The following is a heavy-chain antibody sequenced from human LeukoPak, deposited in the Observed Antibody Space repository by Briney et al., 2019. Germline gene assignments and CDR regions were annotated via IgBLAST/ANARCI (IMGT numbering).Heavy chain of an antibody. D-gene: IGHD3/OR15-3a*01. J-gene: IGHJ6*03. V-gene: IGHV1-69*06. Sequence: VASVKVSCKASGGTFSSYAISWVRQAPGQGLEWMGGIIPIFGTANYAQKFQGRVTITADKSTSTAYMELSSLRSEDTAVYYCASGLYHSYYYYMDVWGKGTTVTVSS. CDR2: IIPIFGTA. CDR1: GGTFSSYA. CDR3: ASGLYHSYYYYMDV.